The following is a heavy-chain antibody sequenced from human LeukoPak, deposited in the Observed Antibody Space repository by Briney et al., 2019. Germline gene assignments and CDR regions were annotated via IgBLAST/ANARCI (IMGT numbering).Heavy chain of an antibody. CDR1: GGSIRSYY. Sequence: SETLSLTCTVSGGSIRSYYWSWIRQPPGKGLEWIGYIYYSGSTNYNPSLKSRVTISVDTSKNQFSLKLSSVTAADTAVYYCARVEIFGVAIDYWGQGTLVTVSS. CDR2: IYYSGST. CDR3: ARVEIFGVAIDY. V-gene: IGHV4-59*01. J-gene: IGHJ4*02. D-gene: IGHD3-3*01.